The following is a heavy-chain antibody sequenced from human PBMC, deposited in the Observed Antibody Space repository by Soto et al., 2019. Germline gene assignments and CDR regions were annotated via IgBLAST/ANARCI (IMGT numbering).Heavy chain of an antibody. D-gene: IGHD6-6*01. Sequence: GGSLRLSCAASGFTFSSYSMNWVRQAPGKGLEWVSYISSSSSTIYYADSVKGRFTISRDNAKNSLYLQMNSLRDEDTAVYYCARDPQRPIAAPLSFDYWGQGTLVTVSS. CDR1: GFTFSSYS. J-gene: IGHJ4*02. V-gene: IGHV3-48*02. CDR2: ISSSSSTI. CDR3: ARDPQRPIAAPLSFDY.